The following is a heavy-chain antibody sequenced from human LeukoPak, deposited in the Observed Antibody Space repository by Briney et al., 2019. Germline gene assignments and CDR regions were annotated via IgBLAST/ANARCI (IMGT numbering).Heavy chain of an antibody. Sequence: GGSLRLSCAASGFTFSSYGMHWVRQAPGKGLEWVAVISYDGSNKYYADSVKGRFTISRDNSKNTLYLQMNSLRAEDTAVYYCAKDFEEDIVVVVAATLDYWGQGTLVTVSS. CDR1: GFTFSSYG. D-gene: IGHD2-15*01. CDR3: AKDFEEDIVVVVAATLDY. V-gene: IGHV3-30*18. CDR2: ISYDGSNK. J-gene: IGHJ4*02.